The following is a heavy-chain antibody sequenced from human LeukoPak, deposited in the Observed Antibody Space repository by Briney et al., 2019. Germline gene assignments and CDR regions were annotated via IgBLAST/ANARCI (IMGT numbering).Heavy chain of an antibody. CDR3: ARELEYYDILTGYYPYNWFDP. D-gene: IGHD3-9*01. J-gene: IGHJ5*02. Sequence: SETLSLTCTVSGGSISSYYWSWIRQPPGKGLEWIGHIYYSGSTNYNPSLTSRVTISVDTSKNQFSLKLSSVTAADTAVYYCARELEYYDILTGYYPYNWFDPWGQGTLVTVSS. CDR1: GGSISSYY. CDR2: IYYSGST. V-gene: IGHV4-59*01.